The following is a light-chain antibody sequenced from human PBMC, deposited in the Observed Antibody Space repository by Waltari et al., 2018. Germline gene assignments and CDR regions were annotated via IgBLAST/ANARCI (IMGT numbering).Light chain of an antibody. CDR3: QQYNNYRT. CDR1: QSISNS. CDR2: KAS. J-gene: IGKJ1*01. Sequence: DVQMTQSPSPLSASVGDRVTITCRASQSISNSLAWYQQKPGKAPKLLIYKASSLESGVPSRFSGSGSGTEFTLTISSLQPDDFATYYCQQYNNYRTFGQGTKVEI. V-gene: IGKV1-5*03.